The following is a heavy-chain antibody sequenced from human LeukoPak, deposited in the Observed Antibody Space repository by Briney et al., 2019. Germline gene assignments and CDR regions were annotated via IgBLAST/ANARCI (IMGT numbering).Heavy chain of an antibody. J-gene: IGHJ4*02. D-gene: IGHD6-13*01. CDR3: ARLGIIAAAGSNDY. CDR2: ISYSGDII. V-gene: IGHV3-11*01. CDR1: EFTFSDYY. Sequence: GGSLRLSCAASEFTFSDYYMSWIRQAPGKGLEWVSYISYSGDIIHYADSVKVRFTVSRDNAKKSLYLQMYSLRAEDTAVYYCARLGIIAAAGSNDYWGQGTPVTVSS.